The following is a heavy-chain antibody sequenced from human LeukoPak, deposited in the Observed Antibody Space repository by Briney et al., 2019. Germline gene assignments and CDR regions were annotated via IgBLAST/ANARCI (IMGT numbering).Heavy chain of an antibody. CDR1: GFTFSSYS. D-gene: IGHD6-6*01. CDR3: ATEDIAARDFDY. CDR2: ISSSSSYI. Sequence: GRSLRLSCAASGFTFSSYSMNWVRQAPGKGLEWVSSISSSSSYIYYADSVKGRFTISRDNAKNSLYLQMNSLRAEDTAVYYCATEDIAARDFDYWGQGTLVTVSS. J-gene: IGHJ4*02. V-gene: IGHV3-21*01.